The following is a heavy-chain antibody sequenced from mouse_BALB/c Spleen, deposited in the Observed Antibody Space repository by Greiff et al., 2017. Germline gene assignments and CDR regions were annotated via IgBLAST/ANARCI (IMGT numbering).Heavy chain of an antibody. V-gene: IGHV5-17*02. Sequence: EVMLVESGGGLVQPGGSRKLSCAASGFTFSSFGMHWVRQAPEKGLEWVAYISSGSSTIYYADTVKGRFTISRDNPKNTLFLQMTSLRSEDTAMYYCARGSSPLDYWGQGTTLTVSS. CDR3: ARGSSPLDY. CDR2: ISSGSSTI. J-gene: IGHJ2*01. D-gene: IGHD1-1*01. CDR1: GFTFSSFG.